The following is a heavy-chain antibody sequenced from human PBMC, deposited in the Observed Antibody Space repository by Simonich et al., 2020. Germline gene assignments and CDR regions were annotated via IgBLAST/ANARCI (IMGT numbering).Heavy chain of an antibody. CDR1: GGSFSGYY. J-gene: IGHJ3*02. D-gene: IGHD1-1*01. CDR2: INHIGST. Sequence: QVQLQQWGAGLLKPSETLSLTCAVYGGSFSGYYWSWIRQPPGKGLEWIGEINHIGSTTYNPSLKGRATNSVDTSKNQFSLKLSSVTAAVTAVYYCARGKGWKNAFDIWGQGTMVTVSS. CDR3: ARGKGWKNAFDI. V-gene: IGHV4-34*01.